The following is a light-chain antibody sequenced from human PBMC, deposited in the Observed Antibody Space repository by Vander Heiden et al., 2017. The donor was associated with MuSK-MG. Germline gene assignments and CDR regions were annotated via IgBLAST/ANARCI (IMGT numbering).Light chain of an antibody. J-gene: IGLJ2*01. Sequence: QSALTQPASVSGSPGQSITIPCTGTISDIGGYNYVSWDQQHPGKAPKLMIYGVSNRPSVVSSRFSASKSGNTASLTISGLQAEDEADYYCSSYTSSSTVVFGGGTKLTVL. CDR2: GVS. V-gene: IGLV2-14*01. CDR1: ISDIGGYNY. CDR3: SSYTSSSTVV.